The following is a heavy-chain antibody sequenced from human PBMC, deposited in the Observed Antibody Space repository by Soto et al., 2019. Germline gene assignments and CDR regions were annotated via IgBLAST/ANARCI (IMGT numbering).Heavy chain of an antibody. Sequence: QVQLVQSGAEVRTPGASVKVSCKASGYSFTSYDINWVRQATGQGPEWMGWMNPESGSTGYVQKFQGRVTMTRNTATSTAYMELSSLRSEDTAVYYCARSGRGSNVNFDYWGQGSLVTVS. CDR1: GYSFTSYD. J-gene: IGHJ4*02. D-gene: IGHD3-10*01. V-gene: IGHV1-8*01. CDR3: ARSGRGSNVNFDY. CDR2: MNPESGST.